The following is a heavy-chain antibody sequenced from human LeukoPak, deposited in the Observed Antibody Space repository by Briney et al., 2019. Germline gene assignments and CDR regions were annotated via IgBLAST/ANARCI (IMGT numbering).Heavy chain of an antibody. CDR2: IWYDASDR. CDR3: VRGVGVSRFNYFDP. Sequence: GRSLTLSCAASGFTFSSFGMHWVRQAPGKGLEWVAVIWYDASDRYYADSVKGRFTISRDNSKNTLFLQMNSLRDDDTAVYYCVRGVGVSRFNYFDPWGQGTLVVVSS. D-gene: IGHD5-24*01. CDR1: GFTFSSFG. V-gene: IGHV3-33*01. J-gene: IGHJ5*02.